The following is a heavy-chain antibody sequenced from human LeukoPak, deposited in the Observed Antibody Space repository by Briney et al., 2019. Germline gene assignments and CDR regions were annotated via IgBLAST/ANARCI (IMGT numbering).Heavy chain of an antibody. J-gene: IGHJ4*02. CDR2: LSTDSDDT. CDR1: GYTFTSHD. CDR3: ARGGAAAETSGFDH. Sequence: ASVKVSCKVFGYTFTSHDINWVRQAPGQGLEWMGWLSTDSDDTGYAQKFQGRVSMTRDNSIDTAYMELRGLESDDTAVYYCARGGAAAETSGFDHWGRGTLVIVSA. D-gene: IGHD6-13*01. V-gene: IGHV1-8*01.